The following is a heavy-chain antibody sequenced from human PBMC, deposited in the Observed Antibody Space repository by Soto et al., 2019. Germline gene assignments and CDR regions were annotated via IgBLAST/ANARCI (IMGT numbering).Heavy chain of an antibody. Sequence: ASVKVSCKASGGTFSSYAISWVRQAPGQGLEWMGGIIPIFGTANYAQKLQGRVTMTTDTSTSTAYMELRSLRSDDTAVYYCARVRGVVVTGGPDYWGQGTLVTVYS. CDR3: ARVRGVVVTGGPDY. V-gene: IGHV1-69*05. D-gene: IGHD2-21*02. J-gene: IGHJ4*02. CDR2: IIPIFGTA. CDR1: GGTFSSYA.